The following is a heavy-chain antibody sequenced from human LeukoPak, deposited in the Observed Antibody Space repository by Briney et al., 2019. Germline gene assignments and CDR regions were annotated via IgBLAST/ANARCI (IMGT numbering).Heavy chain of an antibody. V-gene: IGHV1-69*13. Sequence: ASVKVSCKASGGTFSSYAISWVRQAPGQGLEWMGGIIPIFGTANYAQKFQGRVTITADESTSTAYMELSSLRSEDTAVYYCATLAVPPFDYWGQGTLVTVSS. J-gene: IGHJ4*02. CDR3: ATLAVPPFDY. CDR1: GGTFSSYA. CDR2: IIPIFGTA. D-gene: IGHD6-19*01.